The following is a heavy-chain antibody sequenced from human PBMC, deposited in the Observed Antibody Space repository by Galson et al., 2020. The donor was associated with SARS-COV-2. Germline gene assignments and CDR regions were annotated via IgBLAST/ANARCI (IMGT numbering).Heavy chain of an antibody. J-gene: IGHJ4*02. CDR3: AKTVPGLRVRYFDS. Sequence: GESLKISCAASGFTFTSYTMTWVRQAPGKGLQWVSSVSATGGSTYYADSVKGRFSISRDNSKNTLYLQMNSLRVEDTAVYYCAKTVPGLRVRYFDSWGQGTLVTVSS. D-gene: IGHD5-12*01. V-gene: IGHV3-23*01. CDR2: VSATGGST. CDR1: GFTFTSYT.